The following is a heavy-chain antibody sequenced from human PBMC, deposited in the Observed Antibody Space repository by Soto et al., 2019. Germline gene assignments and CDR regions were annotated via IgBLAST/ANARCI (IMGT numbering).Heavy chain of an antibody. CDR1: GASIGGHY. CDR2: MYNTGST. CDR3: ARDLWGYCGTDCYPLDV. V-gene: IGHV4-59*11. D-gene: IGHD2-21*02. J-gene: IGHJ6*02. Sequence: PSETLSLTCTVSGASIGGHYWSWIRQPPGKGLEWIGYMYNTGSTVYNPSFKSRATISVDTSKNQFSLKLNSVTAADTAVYYCARDLWGYCGTDCYPLDVWGQGTTVT.